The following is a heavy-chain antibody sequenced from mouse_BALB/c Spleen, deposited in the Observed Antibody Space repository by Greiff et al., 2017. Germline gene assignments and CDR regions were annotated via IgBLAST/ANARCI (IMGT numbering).Heavy chain of an antibody. V-gene: IGHV2-6-2*01. CDR3: ARLYGNYGYFDV. CDR1: GFSLTSYG. Sequence: VKLVESGPDLVAPSQSLSITCTVSGFSLTSYGVHWVRQPPGKGLEWLVVIWSDGSTTYNSALKSRLSISKDNSKSQVFLKMNSLQTDDTAMYYCARLYGNYGYFDVWGAGTTVTVSS. J-gene: IGHJ1*01. CDR2: IWSDGST. D-gene: IGHD2-1*01.